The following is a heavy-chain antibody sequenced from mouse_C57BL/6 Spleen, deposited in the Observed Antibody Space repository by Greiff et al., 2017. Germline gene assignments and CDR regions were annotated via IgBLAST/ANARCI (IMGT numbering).Heavy chain of an antibody. J-gene: IGHJ2*01. D-gene: IGHD1-1*01. V-gene: IGHV1-50*01. CDR3: ARPTTVVATPFDY. CDR1: GYTFTSYW. Sequence: VKLQQPGAELVKPGASVKLSCKASGYTFTSYWMQWVKQRPGQGLEWIGEIDPSDSYTNYNQKFKGKATLTVDTSSSTAYMQLSSLTSEDSAVYYCARPTTVVATPFDYWGQGTTLTVSS. CDR2: IDPSDSYT.